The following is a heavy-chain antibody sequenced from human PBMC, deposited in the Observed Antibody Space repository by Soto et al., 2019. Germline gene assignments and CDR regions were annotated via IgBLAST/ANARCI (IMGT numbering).Heavy chain of an antibody. CDR2: IDGDGSTT. Sequence: PGGSLRLSCAASGFTFTNYWIHWVRQAPGKGLVWVSRIDGDGSTTNYADSVKGRFTISRDNAKNTVYMQMNSLRAEDTALYYCARGIQYKYGMDVWGQGTTVTVSS. CDR1: GFTFTNYW. J-gene: IGHJ6*02. V-gene: IGHV3-74*01. D-gene: IGHD5-18*01. CDR3: ARGIQYKYGMDV.